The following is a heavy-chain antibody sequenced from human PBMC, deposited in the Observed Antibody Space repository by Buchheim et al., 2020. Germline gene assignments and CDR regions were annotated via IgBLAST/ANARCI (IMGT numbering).Heavy chain of an antibody. D-gene: IGHD6-25*01. Sequence: QVQLVESGGGVVQPGRSLRLSCAASGFTFSSYGMHWVRQAPGKGLEWGAVISNDGSNKYYAASVKGGLTISRANSKNTLYLQMNSLRAEDTAVYYCARGSGGWFDPWGQGTL. CDR3: ARGSGGWFDP. V-gene: IGHV3-30*03. J-gene: IGHJ5*02. CDR1: GFTFSSYG. CDR2: ISNDGSNK.